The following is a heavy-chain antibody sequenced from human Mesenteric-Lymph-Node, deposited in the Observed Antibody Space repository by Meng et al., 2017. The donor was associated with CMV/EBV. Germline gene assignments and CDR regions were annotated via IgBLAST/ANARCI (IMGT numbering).Heavy chain of an antibody. J-gene: IGHJ5*02. CDR2: IYPGDSDT. CDR3: ARLGRVVVPAALIWFDP. V-gene: IGHV5-51*01. CDR1: GISFSAYW. D-gene: IGHD2-2*01. Sequence: GESLKISCKGSGISFSAYWIGWVRQMPGKGLEWMGIIYPGDSDTRYSPSFQGQVTISADKSISTAYLQWSSLKASDTAIYYCARLGRVVVPAALIWFDPWGQGTLVTVSS.